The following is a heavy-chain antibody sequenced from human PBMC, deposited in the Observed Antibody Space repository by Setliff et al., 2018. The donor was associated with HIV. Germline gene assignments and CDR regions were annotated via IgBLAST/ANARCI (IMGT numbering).Heavy chain of an antibody. D-gene: IGHD3-10*01. J-gene: IGHJ5*02. Sequence: ASVKVSCKTSGYTFTAYYIHWVRQAPGQGLEWMGWINSNNGGTNYAQKFQGRVTMTRDTSISTAYMELSRLRYDDTAIYYCARDPFLWEVTPPWGQGTLVTVSS. V-gene: IGHV1-2*02. CDR1: GYTFTAYY. CDR3: ARDPFLWEVTPP. CDR2: INSNNGGT.